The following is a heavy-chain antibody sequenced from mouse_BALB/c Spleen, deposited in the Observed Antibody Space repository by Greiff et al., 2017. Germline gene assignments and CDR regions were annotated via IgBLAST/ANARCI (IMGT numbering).Heavy chain of an antibody. CDR3: AKSSYYGPHFDY. Sequence: VQLQQSGPGLVAPSQSLSITCTVSGFSLTNSGVHWVRQSPGKGLEWLGVIWGDGSTNYNSAFKSRLSISKDNSKSQVFLKMNSLQTDDTARYYCAKSSYYGPHFDYWGQGTTLTVSS. CDR1: GFSLTNSG. D-gene: IGHD1-2*01. V-gene: IGHV2-6-6*01. CDR2: IWGDGST. J-gene: IGHJ2*01.